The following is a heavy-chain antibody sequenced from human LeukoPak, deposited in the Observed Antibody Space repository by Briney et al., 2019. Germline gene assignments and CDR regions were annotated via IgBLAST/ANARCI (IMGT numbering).Heavy chain of an antibody. J-gene: IGHJ4*02. CDR3: ARDAGITGTTDLDY. V-gene: IGHV3-30*03. CDR2: ISFDGSNK. D-gene: IGHD1-7*01. Sequence: GGSLRLSCAASAFTFSSYALHWVRQAPGKGLEWVAVISFDGSNKYYADSVKGRFTISRDNSKNTLYLQMNSLRAEDTAVYYCARDAGITGTTDLDYWGQGILVTVSS. CDR1: AFTFSSYA.